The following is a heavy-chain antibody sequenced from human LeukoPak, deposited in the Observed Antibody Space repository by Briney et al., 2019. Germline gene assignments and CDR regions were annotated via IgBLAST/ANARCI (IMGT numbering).Heavy chain of an antibody. D-gene: IGHD2-2*01. V-gene: IGHV1-3*01. J-gene: IGHJ4*02. Sequence: ASVKVSCKASGYTFTSYAMHWVRQAPGQRLEWMGWINAGNGNTKYSQKFQGRVTITRDTSASTAYMELSSLGSEDTAVYYCARDQGEYQLLYYSDYWGQGTLVTVSS. CDR3: ARDQGEYQLLYYSDY. CDR2: INAGNGNT. CDR1: GYTFTSYA.